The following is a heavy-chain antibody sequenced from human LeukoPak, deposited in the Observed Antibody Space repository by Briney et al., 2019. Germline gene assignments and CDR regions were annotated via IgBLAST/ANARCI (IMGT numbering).Heavy chain of an antibody. D-gene: IGHD3-10*01. CDR1: GFTFSSYA. CDR3: AKDSGELMVRGVISFDY. CDR2: ISGSGGST. V-gene: IGHV3-23*01. Sequence: GGSLRLSCAASGFTFSSYAMSWVRQAPGKGLEWVSAISGSGGSTYYADSVKGRFTISRDNSKNTLYLQMNSLRAEDTAVYYCAKDSGELMVRGVISFDYXXQGTLVTVSS. J-gene: IGHJ4*02.